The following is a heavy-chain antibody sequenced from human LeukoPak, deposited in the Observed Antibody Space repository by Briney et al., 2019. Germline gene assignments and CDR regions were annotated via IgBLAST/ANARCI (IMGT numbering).Heavy chain of an antibody. J-gene: IGHJ4*02. D-gene: IGHD3-9*01. Sequence: SETLSLTCAVYGGSFSGYYWSRIRQPPGKGLEWIGETNHSGSTNYNPSLKSRVTISVDTSKNQFSLKLSSVTAADTAVYYCARGQVRYYDILTGRTAFDYWGQGTLVTVSS. CDR3: ARGQVRYYDILTGRTAFDY. V-gene: IGHV4-34*01. CDR2: TNHSGST. CDR1: GGSFSGYY.